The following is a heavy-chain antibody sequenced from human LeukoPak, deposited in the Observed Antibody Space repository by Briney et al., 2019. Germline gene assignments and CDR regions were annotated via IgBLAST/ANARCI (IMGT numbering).Heavy chain of an antibody. V-gene: IGHV3-43D*03. CDR2: ISWDGGST. D-gene: IGHD6-13*01. CDR1: GFTFDDYA. Sequence: GGSLRPSCAASGFTFDDYAMHWVRQAPGKGLEWVSLISWDGGSTYYADSVKGRFTISRDDSKNSLYLQMNSLRAEDTALYYCAKDGYSSSWYGRRYYYYYYMDVWGKGTTVTVSS. J-gene: IGHJ6*03. CDR3: AKDGYSSSWYGRRYYYYYYMDV.